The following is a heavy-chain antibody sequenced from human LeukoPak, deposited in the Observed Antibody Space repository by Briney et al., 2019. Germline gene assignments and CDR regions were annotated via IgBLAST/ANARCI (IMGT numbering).Heavy chain of an antibody. CDR3: ARGPRTTIFGVVIIPLTLDY. CDR1: GYTFTSYD. V-gene: IGHV1-8*01. Sequence: GASVKVSCKASGYTFTSYDINWVRQATGQGLEWMGWMNPNSGNTGYAQKLQGRVTMTTDTSTSTAYMELRSLRSDDTAVYYCARGPRTTIFGVVIIPLTLDYWGQGTLVTVSS. D-gene: IGHD3-3*01. CDR2: MNPNSGNT. J-gene: IGHJ4*02.